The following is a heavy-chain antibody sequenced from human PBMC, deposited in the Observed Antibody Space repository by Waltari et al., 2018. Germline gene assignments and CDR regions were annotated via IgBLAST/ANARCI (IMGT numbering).Heavy chain of an antibody. J-gene: IGHJ4*02. V-gene: IGHV1-69*05. CDR1: GGTFSSYA. Sequence: QVQLVQSGAEVKKPGSSVKVSCQASGGTFSSYAISWVRQAPGQGLEWMGGSIPIFGTANYAQKFQGRVTITTDESTSTAYMELSSLRSEDTAVYYCASTDVEYYYDSSGYYVRGDYWGQGTLVTVSS. D-gene: IGHD3-22*01. CDR2: SIPIFGTA. CDR3: ASTDVEYYYDSSGYYVRGDY.